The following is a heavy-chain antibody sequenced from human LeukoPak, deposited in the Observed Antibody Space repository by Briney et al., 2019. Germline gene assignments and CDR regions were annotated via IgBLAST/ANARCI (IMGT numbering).Heavy chain of an antibody. CDR3: ARGGRWYMDV. V-gene: IGHV4-59*01. J-gene: IGHJ6*03. Sequence: SEALSLTCTVSGGSISSYHWSWIRQPPGKGLEWIGYIYYSGSTNYNPSLKSRVTISVDTSKNQFSLKLSSVTAADTAVYYCARGGRWYMDVWGKGTTVTVSS. CDR1: GGSISSYH. D-gene: IGHD4-23*01. CDR2: IYYSGST.